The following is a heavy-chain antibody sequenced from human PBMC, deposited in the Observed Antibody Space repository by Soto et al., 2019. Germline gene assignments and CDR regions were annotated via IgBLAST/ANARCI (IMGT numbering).Heavy chain of an antibody. CDR3: ARSPPESSGWFSRPLDY. V-gene: IGHV3-66*01. CDR1: GFTVGSYY. CDR2: IYADGTT. D-gene: IGHD6-19*01. Sequence: EVQLVESGGDLVQPGGSLRLSCAASGFTVGSYYMNWVRQTPGKGLEWVSVIYADGTTYYAASVKGRFTISRDTASNMFLFGLISLRPADTAVYYCARSPPESSGWFSRPLDYWGQGTLVTVSS. J-gene: IGHJ4*02.